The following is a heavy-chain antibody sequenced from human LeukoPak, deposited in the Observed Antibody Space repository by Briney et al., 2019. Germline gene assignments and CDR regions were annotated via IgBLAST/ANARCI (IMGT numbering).Heavy chain of an antibody. CDR2: ISAYNGNT. J-gene: IGHJ4*02. D-gene: IGHD3-22*01. Sequence: GSVKVSCKASGYTFTSYGISWVRQAPGQGLEWMGWISAYNGNTNYAQKFQGRVTMTRDTSISTAYMELSRLRSDDTAVYYCARDPGGYYEDYWGQGTLVTVSS. V-gene: IGHV1-18*01. CDR3: ARDPGGYYEDY. CDR1: GYTFTSYG.